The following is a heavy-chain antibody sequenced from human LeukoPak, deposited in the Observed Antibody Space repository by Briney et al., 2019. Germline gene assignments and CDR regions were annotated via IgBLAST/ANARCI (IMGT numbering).Heavy chain of an antibody. J-gene: IGHJ4*02. D-gene: IGHD2-21*02. CDR2: INPSGGST. Sequence: GASVKVSCKASGYTFTSYYMHWVRQAPGQGLEWMGIINPSGGSTSYAQKFQGRVTMTRDTSISTAYMELSRLRSDDTAVYYCARAAYCGGDCYSDYWGQGTLVTVSS. CDR1: GYTFTSYY. V-gene: IGHV1-46*01. CDR3: ARAAYCGGDCYSDY.